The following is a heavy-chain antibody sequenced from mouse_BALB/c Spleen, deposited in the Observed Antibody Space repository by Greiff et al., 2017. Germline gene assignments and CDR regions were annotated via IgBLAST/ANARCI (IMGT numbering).Heavy chain of an antibody. CDR2: INSDGGST. D-gene: IGHD3-1*01. J-gene: IGHJ3*01. V-gene: IGHV5-2*01. Sequence: GKGGESGGGLVQPGESLKISFESNKYEFPSQDIAWVRKTPEKRLELVAAINSDGGSTYYPDTMERRFIISRDNTKKTLYLQMSSLRSEDTALYYCARHGSSGYVAYWGQGTLVTVSA. CDR1: KYEFPSQD. CDR3: ARHGSSGYVAY.